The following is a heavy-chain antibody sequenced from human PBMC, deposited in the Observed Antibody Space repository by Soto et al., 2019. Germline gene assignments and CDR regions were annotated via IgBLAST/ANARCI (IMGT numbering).Heavy chain of an antibody. CDR1: GYTFTSYY. CDR3: AGIVATISWMI. CDR2: INPSGGST. V-gene: IGHV1-46*01. Sequence: ASVKVSCKASGYTFTSYYMHWVRQAPGQGLEWMGIINPSGGSTSYARKFQGRVTMTRDTSTSTVYMELSSLRSEDTAVYYCAGIVATISWMIWGQGTLVTVSS. D-gene: IGHD5-12*01. J-gene: IGHJ4*02.